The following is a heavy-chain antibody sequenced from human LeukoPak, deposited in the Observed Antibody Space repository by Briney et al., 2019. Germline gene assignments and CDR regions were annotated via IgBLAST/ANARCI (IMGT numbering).Heavy chain of an antibody. V-gene: IGHV4-4*07. CDR1: GGSISSYY. J-gene: IGHJ1*01. D-gene: IGHD3-3*01. Sequence: SETLSLTCTVSGGSISSYYWSWIRQPAGKGLEWIGRIYTSGSTNYNPSLKSRVTMSVDTSKNQFSLKLSSVTAADTAVYYCASGYDFWSGYYPDQYFQHWGQGTLVTVSP. CDR3: ASGYDFWSGYYPDQYFQH. CDR2: IYTSGST.